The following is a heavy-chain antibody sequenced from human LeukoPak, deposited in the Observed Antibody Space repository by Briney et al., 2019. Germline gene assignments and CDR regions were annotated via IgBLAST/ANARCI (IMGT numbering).Heavy chain of an antibody. CDR1: GYTFTGYY. V-gene: IGHV1-2*02. J-gene: IGHJ3*02. D-gene: IGHD6-13*01. CDR2: INPNSGGT. CDR3: ARVIRDSSWTFDI. Sequence: ASVKVSCKASGYTFTGYYMHWVRQAPGQGLEWMGWINPNSGGTNYAQKFQGRVTMTRDTSISTAYMELSRLRSDDTAVYYCARVIRDSSWTFDIWGQGTMVTVSS.